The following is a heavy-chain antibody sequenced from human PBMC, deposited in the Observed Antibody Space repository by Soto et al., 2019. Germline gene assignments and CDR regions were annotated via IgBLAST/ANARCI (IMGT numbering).Heavy chain of an antibody. CDR3: AKANTGYSSGWYAIPLGY. V-gene: IGHV3-23*01. CDR2: ISGSGGST. Sequence: PGGSLRLSCAASGFTFSSYAMSWVRQAPGKGLEWVSAISGSGGSTYYADSVKGRFTISRDNSKNTLYLQMNSLRAEDTAVYYCAKANTGYSSGWYAIPLGYWGQGTLVTVSS. J-gene: IGHJ4*02. CDR1: GFTFSSYA. D-gene: IGHD6-19*01.